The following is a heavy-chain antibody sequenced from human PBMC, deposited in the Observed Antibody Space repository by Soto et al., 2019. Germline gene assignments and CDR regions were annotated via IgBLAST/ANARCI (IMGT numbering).Heavy chain of an antibody. D-gene: IGHD3-10*01. J-gene: IGHJ3*01. Sequence: DEQLVESGGGLVQPGGSLRLSCAASGFTFSSYEMNWVRQAPGMGLEWISYIGGSGGTKYSADSVKGRFTISRDNAQNSLYLQMNSLRAEDTAVYYCARDRGGDVGQFLFPDGFDLWGQGTMVTVSS. CDR3: ARDRGGDVGQFLFPDGFDL. CDR2: IGGSGGTK. V-gene: IGHV3-48*03. CDR1: GFTFSSYE.